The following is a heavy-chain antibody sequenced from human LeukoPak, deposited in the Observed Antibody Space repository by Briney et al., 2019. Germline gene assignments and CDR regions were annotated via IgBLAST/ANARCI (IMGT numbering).Heavy chain of an antibody. J-gene: IGHJ4*02. Sequence: KPGESLKISCKTSGYSFTSYWIAWARQIPGKGLEWVGIINPADSDTRYSLSLQGQVTISADRSISTAYLQWSSLKASDTAIYYCARGEGGYNYAFWGQGTLVSVSS. V-gene: IGHV5-51*03. CDR1: GYSFTSYW. D-gene: IGHD5-24*01. CDR2: INPADSDT. CDR3: ARGEGGYNYAF.